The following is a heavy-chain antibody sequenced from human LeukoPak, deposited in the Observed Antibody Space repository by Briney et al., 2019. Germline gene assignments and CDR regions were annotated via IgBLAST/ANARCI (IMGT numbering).Heavy chain of an antibody. Sequence: GGSLRISCEASGFSFSSANMNWVRQTPGKGLEWVSYISGGSDVILYADSVKGRFTISRDNAKRSLYLQLNNLRAEDTAVYYCARDSQWSSWDWGQGTLVTVSS. CDR1: GFSFSSAN. D-gene: IGHD2-15*01. CDR3: ARDSQWSSWD. J-gene: IGHJ4*02. V-gene: IGHV3-48*01. CDR2: ISGGSDVI.